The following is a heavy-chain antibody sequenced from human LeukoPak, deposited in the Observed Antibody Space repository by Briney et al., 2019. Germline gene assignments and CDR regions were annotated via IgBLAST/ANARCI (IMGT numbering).Heavy chain of an antibody. CDR1: GGSFSGYY. J-gene: IGHJ6*03. CDR2: INHSGST. V-gene: IGHV4-34*01. CDR3: ARGRRNPYYYYYMDV. D-gene: IGHD1-14*01. Sequence: SETLSLTCAVYGGSFSGYYWSWIRQPPGKGLEGIGEINHSGSTNYNPSLKSRVTISVDTSKNQFSLKLSSVTAADTAVYYCARGRRNPYYYYYMDVWGKGTTVTVSS.